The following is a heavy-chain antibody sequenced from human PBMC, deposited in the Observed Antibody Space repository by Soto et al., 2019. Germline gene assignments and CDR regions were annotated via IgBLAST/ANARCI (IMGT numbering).Heavy chain of an antibody. CDR2: ISYDGSNK. CDR1: GFTFSSYG. CDR3: AKAQANKRSPFDY. J-gene: IGHJ4*02. D-gene: IGHD1-1*01. V-gene: IGHV3-30*18. Sequence: PGGSLRLSCAASGFTFSSYGMHWVRQAPGKGLEWVAVISYDGSNKYYADSVKGRFTISRDNSKNTLYLQMNSLRAEDTAVYYCAKAQANKRSPFDYWGQGTLVTVSS.